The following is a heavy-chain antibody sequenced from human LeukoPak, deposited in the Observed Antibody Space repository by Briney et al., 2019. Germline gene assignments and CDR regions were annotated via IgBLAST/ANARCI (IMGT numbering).Heavy chain of an antibody. CDR2: IWYDGSNK. J-gene: IGHJ4*02. CDR1: GFTFSSYG. V-gene: IGHV3-33*06. D-gene: IGHD1-26*01. Sequence: GGSLRLSCAASGFTFSSYGMHWVRQAPGKGLEWVAVIWYDGSNKYYADSVKGRFTISRDNSKNTLYLQMNCLRAEDTAVYYCAKDPSGRWSGSYVDYWGQGTLVTVSS. CDR3: AKDPSGRWSGSYVDY.